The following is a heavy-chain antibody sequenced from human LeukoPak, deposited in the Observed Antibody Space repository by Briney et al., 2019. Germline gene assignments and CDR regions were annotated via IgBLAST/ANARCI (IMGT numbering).Heavy chain of an antibody. D-gene: IGHD1-7*01. CDR3: ARCRGNYGYYYYYYMDV. CDR1: GYTFTSYY. Sequence: ASVKVSCKASGYTFTSYYMHWVRQAPGQGLEWMGIINPSGGSTSYAQKFQGRVTMAEDTSTDTAYMELSSLRSEDTAVYYCARCRGNYGYYYYYYMDVWGKGTTVTVSS. CDR2: INPSGGST. V-gene: IGHV1-46*01. J-gene: IGHJ6*03.